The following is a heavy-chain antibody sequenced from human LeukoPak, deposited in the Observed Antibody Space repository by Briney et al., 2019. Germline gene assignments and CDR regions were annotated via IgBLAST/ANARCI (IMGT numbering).Heavy chain of an antibody. CDR3: ARRYYYNLGSFPFDF. Sequence: PSGTLSLTCTVSGGSIRSGDYYWAWIRQSSGKGLEWIGEIHNSGTTNYNPSLNSRVTISEDTSKNQFYLNLSSVTAADTAVYYCARRYYYNLGSFPFDFWGQGTLVTVSS. D-gene: IGHD3-10*01. CDR1: GGSIRSGDYY. CDR2: IHNSGTT. J-gene: IGHJ4*02. V-gene: IGHV4-39*07.